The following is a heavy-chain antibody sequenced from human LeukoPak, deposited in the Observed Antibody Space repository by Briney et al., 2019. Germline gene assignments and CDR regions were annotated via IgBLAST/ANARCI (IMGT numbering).Heavy chain of an antibody. D-gene: IGHD3-10*01. CDR3: AKWAVLLWFGESSSGYYFDY. CDR2: VSYDGSKK. Sequence: PGGSLRLSGAASGFNFNNYGLHWVRQAPGKGLEWVAVVSYDGSKKYYADSVKGRFTISRDNSKNTLYLQMNSLRAEDTAVYYCAKWAVLLWFGESSSGYYFDYWGQGALVTVSS. V-gene: IGHV3-30*18. CDR1: GFNFNNYG. J-gene: IGHJ4*02.